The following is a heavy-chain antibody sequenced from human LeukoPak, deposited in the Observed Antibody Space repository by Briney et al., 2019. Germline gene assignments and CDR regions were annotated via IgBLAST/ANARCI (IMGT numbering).Heavy chain of an antibody. CDR2: ISAYNGNT. D-gene: IGHD3-10*01. CDR1: GYTFSSYG. Sequence: GASVKVSCKASGYTFSSYGISWVRQAPGPGLEWMGWISAYNGNTNYAQKLQGRVTMTTDTSTSTAYMELRRLRSDDTAVYYCARGYGFGELSWFDPWGQGTLVTVSS. CDR3: ARGYGFGELSWFDP. V-gene: IGHV1-18*01. J-gene: IGHJ5*02.